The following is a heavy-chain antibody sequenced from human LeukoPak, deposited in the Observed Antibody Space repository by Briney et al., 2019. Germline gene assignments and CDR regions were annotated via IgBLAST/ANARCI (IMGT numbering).Heavy chain of an antibody. CDR1: GFTFSSYA. Sequence: PGGSQRLSCAASGFTFSSYAMSWVRQAPGKGLEWVSAISGSGGSTYYADSVKGRFTISRDNSKNTLYLQMNSLRAEDTAVYYCVGRRTVRGVILRSNPFDYWGQGTLVTVSS. CDR2: ISGSGGST. CDR3: VGRRTVRGVILRSNPFDY. D-gene: IGHD3-10*01. J-gene: IGHJ4*02. V-gene: IGHV3-23*01.